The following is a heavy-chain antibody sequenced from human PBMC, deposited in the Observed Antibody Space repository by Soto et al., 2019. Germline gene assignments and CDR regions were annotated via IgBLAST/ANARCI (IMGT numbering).Heavy chain of an antibody. J-gene: IGHJ6*02. D-gene: IGHD2-2*01. CDR1: GGTFSSYA. Sequence: SVKVSCKASGGTFSSYAISWVRQAPGQGLEWMGGIIPIFGTANYAQKFQGRVTITADESTSTAYMELSSLRSEDTAVYYCARGFSSTILGLYYYYGMDVWGHGTTVTFSS. CDR3: ARGFSSTILGLYYYYGMDV. V-gene: IGHV1-69*13. CDR2: IIPIFGTA.